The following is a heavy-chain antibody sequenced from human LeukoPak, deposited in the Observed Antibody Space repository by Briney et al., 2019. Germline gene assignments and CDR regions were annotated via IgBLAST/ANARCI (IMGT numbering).Heavy chain of an antibody. V-gene: IGHV1-69*13. Sequence: ASVKVSCKASGYTFTSYGISWVRQAPGQGLEWMGGIIPIFGTANYAQKFQGRVTITADESTSTAYMELSSLRSEDTAVYYCASYTRGYYYYGMDVWGQGTTVTVSS. CDR2: IIPIFGTA. D-gene: IGHD3-16*01. CDR1: GYTFTSYG. CDR3: ASYTRGYYYYGMDV. J-gene: IGHJ6*02.